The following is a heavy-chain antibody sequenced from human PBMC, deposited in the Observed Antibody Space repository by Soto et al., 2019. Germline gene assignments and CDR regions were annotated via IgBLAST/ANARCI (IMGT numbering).Heavy chain of an antibody. D-gene: IGHD2-15*01. V-gene: IGHV4-61*01. CDR3: ARGDCSGGSCYSRPYVFDY. CDR1: GGSVSSGSYY. Sequence: QVQLQESGPGLVKPSETLSLTCTVSGGSVSSGSYYWSWIRQPPGKGLEWIGYIYYSGRTNYNPSRKSRVTISVDTSKNQFSLKLSSVTAADTAVYYCARGDCSGGSCYSRPYVFDYWGQGTLVTVSS. J-gene: IGHJ4*02. CDR2: IYYSGRT.